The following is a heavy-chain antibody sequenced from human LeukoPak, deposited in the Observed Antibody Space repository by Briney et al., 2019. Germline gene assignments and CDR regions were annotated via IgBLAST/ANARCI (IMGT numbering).Heavy chain of an antibody. CDR1: GGTFSSYA. J-gene: IGHJ4*02. CDR3: ARDRRGGIAAAGPLDFDY. Sequence: ASVKVSCKASGGTFSSYAISWVRQAPGQGLEWMGGIIPIFGTANYAQKFQGRVTITADESTSTANMELSSLRSEDTAVYYCARDRRGGIAAAGPLDFDYWGQGTLVTVSS. CDR2: IIPIFGTA. V-gene: IGHV1-69*01. D-gene: IGHD6-13*01.